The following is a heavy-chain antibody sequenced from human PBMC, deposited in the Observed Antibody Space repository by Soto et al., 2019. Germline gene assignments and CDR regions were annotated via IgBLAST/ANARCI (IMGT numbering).Heavy chain of an antibody. V-gene: IGHV2-5*02. CDR1: GFSLSTSGVG. J-gene: IGHJ4*02. CDR2: IYWDDDK. CDR3: AHTAGLLVLVPAAFDY. Sequence: ITLKESGPTLVKPTQTLTLTCTFSGFSLSTSGVGVGWIRQPPGKALEWLALIYWDDDKRYSPSLKSRLTITXXTXKXXVVLTMTNMDPVDTATYYCAHTAGLLVLVPAAFDYWGQGTLVTVSS. D-gene: IGHD2-2*01.